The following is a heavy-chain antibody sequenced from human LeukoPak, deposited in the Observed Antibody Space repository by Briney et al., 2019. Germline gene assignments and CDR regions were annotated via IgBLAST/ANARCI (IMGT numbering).Heavy chain of an antibody. CDR2: ISAYNGNT. CDR3: ATGDSSSSGPPYYYYGMDV. CDR1: GYTFTSYG. D-gene: IGHD6-6*01. Sequence: SVKVSCQASGYTFTSYGISWVRQAPGQGLEWMGWISAYNGNTNYAQKLQGRVTMTTDTSTSTAYTELRSLRSDDTAVYYCATGDSSSSGPPYYYYGMDVWGQGTTVTVSS. V-gene: IGHV1-18*01. J-gene: IGHJ6*02.